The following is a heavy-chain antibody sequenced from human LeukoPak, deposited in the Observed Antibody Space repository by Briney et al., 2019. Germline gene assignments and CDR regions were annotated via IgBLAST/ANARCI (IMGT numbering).Heavy chain of an antibody. D-gene: IGHD6-13*01. J-gene: IGHJ4*02. CDR1: GGSTSGYY. CDR2: INHSGST. V-gene: IGHV4-34*01. CDR3: ARGFGSSWYAGVPFDY. Sequence: PSETLSLTCSVSGGSTSGYYWSWIRQPPGKGLEWIGEINHSGSTNYNPSLKSRVTISVDTSKNQFSLKLSSVTAADTAVYYCARGFGSSWYAGVPFDYWGQGTLVTVSS.